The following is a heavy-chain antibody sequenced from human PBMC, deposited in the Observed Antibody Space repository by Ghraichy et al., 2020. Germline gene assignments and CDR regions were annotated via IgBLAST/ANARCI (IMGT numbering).Heavy chain of an antibody. CDR1: GFTFSNAW. CDR2: IKSDGSEK. J-gene: IGHJ4*02. V-gene: IGHV3-7*01. Sequence: ASLNISCAASGFTFSNAWMNWVRQAPGKGLEWVASIKSDGSEKHYVESVQGRFTISRDNAKSSVSLEMNNLRVEDTAVFYCARDPYGDYKYGGTDYWGQGTLVTVSS. D-gene: IGHD4-17*01. CDR3: ARDPYGDYKYGGTDY.